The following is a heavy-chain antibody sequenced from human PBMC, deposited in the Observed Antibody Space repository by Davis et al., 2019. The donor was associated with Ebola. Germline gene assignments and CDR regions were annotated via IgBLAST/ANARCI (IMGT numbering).Heavy chain of an antibody. D-gene: IGHD5-12*01. CDR1: GFTVSSNY. J-gene: IGHJ4*02. V-gene: IGHV3-53*01. CDR3: ARGIVATISDY. Sequence: PGGSLRLSCAASGFTVSSNYMSWVRQAPGKGLEWVSVIYSGGSTYYADSVKGRFTISRDNSKNTLYLQMNSLRAEDTAVCYCARGIVATISDYWGQGTLVTVSS. CDR2: IYSGGST.